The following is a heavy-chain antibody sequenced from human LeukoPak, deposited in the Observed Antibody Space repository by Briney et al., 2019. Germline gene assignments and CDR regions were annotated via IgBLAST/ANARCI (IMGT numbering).Heavy chain of an antibody. J-gene: IGHJ3*02. D-gene: IGHD6-13*01. CDR2: IYTSGST. CDR3: ASIAAASPDAFDI. CDR1: GGSISSGSYY. V-gene: IGHV4-61*02. Sequence: PSETLSLTCTVSGGSISSGSYYWSWIRQPAGKGLEWIGRIYTSGSTNYNPSLKSRVTISVDKSKNQFSLKLSSVTAADTAVYYCASIAAASPDAFDIWGQGTMVTVSS.